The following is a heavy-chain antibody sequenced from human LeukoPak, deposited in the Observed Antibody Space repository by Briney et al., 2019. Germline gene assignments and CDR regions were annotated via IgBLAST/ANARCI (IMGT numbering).Heavy chain of an antibody. D-gene: IGHD3-22*01. J-gene: IGHJ4*02. CDR1: GFIFSSYE. CDR2: ISSGSSFI. CDR3: ARESSGYFY. Sequence: GGSLRLSCAGHGFIFSSYEINWVRQAPGKGLEWVSSISSGSSFIYYADSVKGRFTISRDNAKNSLFLQMNSLRAEDTAVYYCARESSGYFYWGQGTLVTVSS. V-gene: IGHV3-21*01.